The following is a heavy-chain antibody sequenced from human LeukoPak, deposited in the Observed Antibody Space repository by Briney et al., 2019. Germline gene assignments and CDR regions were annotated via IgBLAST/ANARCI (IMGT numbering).Heavy chain of an antibody. Sequence: GGSLRLSCAASGFTFSSYAMSWVRQAPGKGLEWVSAISGSGGSTYYADSVKGRFTISRDNSKNTLYLQMNSLRAEDTAVYYCAKGHTMIVVGNWFDPWGQGTLVTVSS. CDR3: AKGHTMIVVGNWFDP. CDR2: ISGSGGST. CDR1: GFTFSSYA. V-gene: IGHV3-23*01. J-gene: IGHJ5*02. D-gene: IGHD3-22*01.